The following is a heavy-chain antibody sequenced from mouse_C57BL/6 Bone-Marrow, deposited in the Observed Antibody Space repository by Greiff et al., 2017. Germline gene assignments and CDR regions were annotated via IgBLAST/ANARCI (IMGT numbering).Heavy chain of an antibody. V-gene: IGHV1-18*01. D-gene: IGHD5-1*01. J-gene: IGHJ3*01. Sequence: VQLKESGPELVKPGASVKIPCKASGYTFTDYNMDWVKQSHGKSLEWIGDINPNNGGTIYNQKFKGKATLTVDKSSSTAYMELRSLTSEDTAVYYCARYPGAYWGQGTLVTVSA. CDR3: ARYPGAY. CDR1: GYTFTDYN. CDR2: INPNNGGT.